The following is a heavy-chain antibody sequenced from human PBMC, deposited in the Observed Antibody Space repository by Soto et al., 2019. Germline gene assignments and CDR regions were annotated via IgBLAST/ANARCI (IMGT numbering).Heavy chain of an antibody. Sequence: ASVKVSCKASGYTFTGYYMHWVRQAPGQGLEWMGWINPNSGGTNYAQKFQGWVTMTRDTSISTAYMELSRLRSDDTAVYYGAREDYDFWSGYSPGMDVWGQGTTVTVSS. CDR1: GYTFTGYY. CDR3: AREDYDFWSGYSPGMDV. V-gene: IGHV1-2*04. J-gene: IGHJ6*02. D-gene: IGHD3-3*01. CDR2: INPNSGGT.